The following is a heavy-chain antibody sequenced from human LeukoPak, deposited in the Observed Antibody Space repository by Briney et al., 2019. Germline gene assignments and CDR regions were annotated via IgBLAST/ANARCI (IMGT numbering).Heavy chain of an antibody. V-gene: IGHV1-3*01. J-gene: IGHJ4*02. CDR3: ARMGVAAMVYFDY. CDR2: INAGNGNT. CDR1: GYAFTSYA. D-gene: IGHD5-18*01. Sequence: ASVKVSCKASGYAFTSYAMHWVRQAPGQRLEWMGWINAGNGNTTYSQKFQGRVTITRDTSASTAYMELSSLRSEDTAVYYCARMGVAAMVYFDYWGQGTLVTVSS.